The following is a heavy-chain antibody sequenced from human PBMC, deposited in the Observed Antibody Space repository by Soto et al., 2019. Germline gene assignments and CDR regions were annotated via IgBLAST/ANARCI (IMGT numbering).Heavy chain of an antibody. Sequence: EVQLLESGGGLVQPGGSLRLSCAASGFTFSNYAMSWVRKAQGKGLEWVSNISDSGGSTYHADSVKGRFTISRDNSKSTLYLQMNSLRADDTAVYYCAKAAVGPELDYWGQGTLVSVSS. D-gene: IGHD6-13*01. J-gene: IGHJ4*02. CDR2: ISDSGGST. V-gene: IGHV3-23*01. CDR3: AKAAVGPELDY. CDR1: GFTFSNYA.